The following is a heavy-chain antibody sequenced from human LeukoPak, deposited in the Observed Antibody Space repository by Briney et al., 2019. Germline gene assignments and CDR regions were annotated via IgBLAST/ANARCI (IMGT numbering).Heavy chain of an antibody. D-gene: IGHD2-21*01. CDR3: AHISNIPDRFAS. CDR1: GFTFSSFA. V-gene: IGHV3-15*01. Sequence: KSGGSLRLSCAASGFTFSSFAMSWVRQAPGKGLEWVGRINNEGTADYAAPLKDRFTIFRDHSKDMVYLQMNSLTTEDTAIYYCAHISNIPDRFASWGQGTLVTISS. CDR2: INNEGTA. J-gene: IGHJ4*02.